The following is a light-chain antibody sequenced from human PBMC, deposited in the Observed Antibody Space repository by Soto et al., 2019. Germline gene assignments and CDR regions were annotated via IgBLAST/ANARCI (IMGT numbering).Light chain of an antibody. CDR3: QQYNNWPPLT. V-gene: IGKV3-15*01. Sequence: EIVMTQSPATLSVSPGERATLSCRASQSVRSNLAWYQQKPGQAPRLLISGASTRATGVPARFSGSGSGTEVTLTISSLQSEDFAVYYCQQYNNWPPLTFGGGTKVEIK. CDR2: GAS. CDR1: QSVRSN. J-gene: IGKJ4*01.